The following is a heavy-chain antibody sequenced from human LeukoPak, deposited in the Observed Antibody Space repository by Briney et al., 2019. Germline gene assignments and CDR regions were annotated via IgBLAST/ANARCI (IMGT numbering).Heavy chain of an antibody. J-gene: IGHJ4*02. CDR3: ARGGDYDILTGRDYYFDY. V-gene: IGHV3-11*01. Sequence: KSGGSLRLSCAASGFTFSDYYMSWIRQAPGKGLEWVSYISSSGSTIYYADSVKGRFTISRDNAKNSLYLQMNSLRAEDTAVYYCARGGDYDILTGRDYYFDYWGQGTLVTVSS. D-gene: IGHD3-9*01. CDR2: ISSSGSTI. CDR1: GFTFSDYY.